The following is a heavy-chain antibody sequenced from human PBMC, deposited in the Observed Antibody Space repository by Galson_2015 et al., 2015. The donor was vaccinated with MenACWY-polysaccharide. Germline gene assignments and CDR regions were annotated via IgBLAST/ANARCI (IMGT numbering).Heavy chain of an antibody. CDR1: GGTFSSYA. Sequence: SVKVSCKASGGTFSSYAISWVRQAPGQGLEWMGGIIPIFGTANCARKFQGRVTITADESTSTAYMELSSLRSEDTAVYYCARGRYCSGGSCYSRDYYGMDVWGQGTTVTVSS. V-gene: IGHV1-69*13. CDR2: IIPIFGTA. D-gene: IGHD2-15*01. CDR3: ARGRYCSGGSCYSRDYYGMDV. J-gene: IGHJ6*02.